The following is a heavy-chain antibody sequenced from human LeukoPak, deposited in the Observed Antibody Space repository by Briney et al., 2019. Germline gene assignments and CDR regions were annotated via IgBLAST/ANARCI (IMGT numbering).Heavy chain of an antibody. J-gene: IGHJ4*02. Sequence: GGSLRLSCAASGFTFSSYAMHWVRQAPGKGLEYVSALSSNGGSTYYANSVKGRFTMSRDNSKNTLYLQMNSLRAEDTAVYYCARELVYYYDSSGYSFWGQGTLVTVSS. CDR2: LSSNGGST. D-gene: IGHD3-22*01. CDR3: ARELVYYYDSSGYSF. CDR1: GFTFSSYA. V-gene: IGHV3-64*01.